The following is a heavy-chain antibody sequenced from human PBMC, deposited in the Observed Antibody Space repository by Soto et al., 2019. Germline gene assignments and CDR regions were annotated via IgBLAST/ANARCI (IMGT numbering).Heavy chain of an antibody. Sequence: QVQLVQSGTEVKKPGSSVKVSCKASGGTFRNYPIKWVRQAPVQGLEWMGSIFPLTDIPDYAQNFQTRLTISADKSTSTAYMELSSLTSDDTAMYFCARGPLVVLNYFESWGQGTLVTVSS. J-gene: IGHJ4*02. CDR1: GGTFRNYP. CDR2: IFPLTDIP. V-gene: IGHV1-69*02. CDR3: ARGPLVVLNYFES.